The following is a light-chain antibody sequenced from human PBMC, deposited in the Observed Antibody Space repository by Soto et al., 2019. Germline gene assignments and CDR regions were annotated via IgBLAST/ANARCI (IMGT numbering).Light chain of an antibody. CDR1: QDISNY. J-gene: IGKJ1*01. CDR2: AAS. CDR3: QKYNSAPWA. V-gene: IGKV1-27*01. Sequence: DIQMTQSPSSLSASVGDRVTITCQASQDISNYLNWYQQKPGTVPKLLISAASTLQTGVPSRFSGGGSGTDFTLTISSLQPEDVATYYCQKYNSAPWAFGQGTKVDIK.